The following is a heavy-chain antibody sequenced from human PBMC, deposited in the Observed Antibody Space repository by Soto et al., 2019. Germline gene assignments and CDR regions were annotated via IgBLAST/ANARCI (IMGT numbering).Heavy chain of an antibody. V-gene: IGHV3-15*01. CDR2: IKSNADGGTT. CDR1: GFTFTNAW. D-gene: IGHD2-2*01. J-gene: IGHJ4*02. CDR3: ATKLGRRSSVWFDY. Sequence: EVQLVESGGDLVKPGGSLRISCTASGFTFTNAWMTWVRQVPGKGLEWVGRIKSNADGGTTDYPAPVKGRFTISRDESRNTVYLQMNSLKTDDTAVYYCATKLGRRSSVWFDYWGQGTLVTVSS.